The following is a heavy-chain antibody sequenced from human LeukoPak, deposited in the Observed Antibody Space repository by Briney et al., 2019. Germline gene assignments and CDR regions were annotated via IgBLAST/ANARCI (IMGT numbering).Heavy chain of an antibody. Sequence: GGSLRLSCAASGFTFSNYWMHWVRQAPGKGLVWVSRLSSDGSSTNYADSVEGRFTISRDNAKNTLHLQMNSLRAEDTAVYYCARAGYSSGWYYFDNWGQGILVTVSS. D-gene: IGHD6-19*01. J-gene: IGHJ4*02. V-gene: IGHV3-74*01. CDR1: GFTFSNYW. CDR2: LSSDGSST. CDR3: ARAGYSSGWYYFDN.